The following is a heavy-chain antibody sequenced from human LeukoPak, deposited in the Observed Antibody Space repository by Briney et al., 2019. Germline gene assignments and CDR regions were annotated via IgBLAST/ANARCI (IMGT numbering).Heavy chain of an antibody. CDR3: ARDRYRYGYDY. D-gene: IGHD5-18*01. J-gene: IGHJ4*02. CDR2: ISANSGNT. V-gene: IGHV1-18*01. CDR1: GYTFTSFD. Sequence: ASVKVSCKASGYTFTSFDITWVRQAPGQGLEWMGWISANSGNTDSAQNLQGRVTLTTDTTTSTAYMELRSLRSDDTAVYYCARDRYRYGYDYWGQGTLVTISS.